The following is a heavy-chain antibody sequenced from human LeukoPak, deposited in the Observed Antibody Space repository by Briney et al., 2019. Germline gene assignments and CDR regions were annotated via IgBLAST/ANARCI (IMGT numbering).Heavy chain of an antibody. V-gene: IGHV3-7*01. CDR3: ARVQTAAGDY. Sequence: GGSLRLSCAASGFTFSSYWMTWVRQAPGKGLEWVANIKQDGSEKYYVDSVKGRFTISRDNAKNSLDLQMNSLRDGDTAVYYCARVQTAAGDYWGQGTLVTVSS. D-gene: IGHD6-13*01. CDR2: IKQDGSEK. CDR1: GFTFSSYW. J-gene: IGHJ4*02.